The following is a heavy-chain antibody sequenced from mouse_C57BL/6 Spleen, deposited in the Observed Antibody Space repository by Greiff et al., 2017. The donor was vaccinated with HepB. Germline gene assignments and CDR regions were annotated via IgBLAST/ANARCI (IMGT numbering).Heavy chain of an antibody. CDR3: TRVDTTVVERYFDV. Sequence: QVQLKQSGAELVRPGASVTLSCKASGYTFTDYEMHWVKQTPVHGLEWIGAIDPETGGTAYNQKFKGKAILTADKSSSTAYMELRSLTSEDSAVYYCTRVDTTVVERYFDVWGTGTTVTVSS. CDR2: IDPETGGT. CDR1: GYTFTDYE. V-gene: IGHV1-15*01. D-gene: IGHD1-1*01. J-gene: IGHJ1*03.